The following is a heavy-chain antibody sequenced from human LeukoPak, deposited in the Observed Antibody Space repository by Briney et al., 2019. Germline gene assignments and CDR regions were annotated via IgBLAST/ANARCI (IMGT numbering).Heavy chain of an antibody. Sequence: SETLSLTCAVYGGSFSGYYWSWIRQPPGKGLEWIGEINHSGSTNYNPSLKSRVTISVDTSKNQFSLKLSSVTAADTAVYYCARAIYDSWRIDAFAIWGQGTMVTVSS. V-gene: IGHV4-34*01. CDR1: GGSFSGYY. CDR2: INHSGST. D-gene: IGHD3-3*01. CDR3: ARAIYDSWRIDAFAI. J-gene: IGHJ3*02.